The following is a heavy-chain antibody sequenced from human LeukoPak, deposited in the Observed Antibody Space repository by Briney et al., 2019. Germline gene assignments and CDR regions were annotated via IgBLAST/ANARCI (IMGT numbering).Heavy chain of an antibody. CDR3: ARDLYSGSSKKQYAFDI. CDR2: IYTSGST. J-gene: IGHJ3*02. D-gene: IGHD1-26*01. Sequence: SETLSLTCTVSGGSISSGSYYWSWIRQPAGKGLEWIGRIYTSGSTNYNPSLKSRVTISVDTSKNQFSLQLNSVTPEDTAVYYCARDLYSGSSKKQYAFDIWGQGTVVTVSS. CDR1: GGSISSGSYY. V-gene: IGHV4-61*02.